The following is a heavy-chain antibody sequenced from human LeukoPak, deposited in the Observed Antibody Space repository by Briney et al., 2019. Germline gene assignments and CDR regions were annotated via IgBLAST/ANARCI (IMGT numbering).Heavy chain of an antibody. Sequence: SETLSLTCTVSDYSISSGYYWGWIRQPPGKGLEWIGSMYHSGNTYYNPSLKSRITISVDTSKNQFSLKLSSVTAADTAVYYCARDLMGIAYRGAFYYWGQGTLVTVSS. CDR3: ARDLMGIAYRGAFYY. J-gene: IGHJ4*02. CDR2: MYHSGNT. V-gene: IGHV4-38-2*02. CDR1: DYSISSGYY. D-gene: IGHD6-13*01.